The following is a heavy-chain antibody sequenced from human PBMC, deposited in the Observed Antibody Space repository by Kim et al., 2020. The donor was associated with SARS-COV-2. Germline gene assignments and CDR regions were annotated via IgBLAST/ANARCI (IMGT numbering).Heavy chain of an antibody. V-gene: IGHV4-34*01. CDR2: INHSGST. CDR1: GGSFSGYY. D-gene: IGHD2-2*02. Sequence: SETLSLTCAVYGGSFSGYYWSWIRQPPGKGLEWIGEINHSGSTNYNPSLKSRVTISVDTSKNQFSLKLSSVTAADTAVYYCARGRYCSSTSCNNSIRNWFDPWGQGTLVTVSS. J-gene: IGHJ5*02. CDR3: ARGRYCSSTSCNNSIRNWFDP.